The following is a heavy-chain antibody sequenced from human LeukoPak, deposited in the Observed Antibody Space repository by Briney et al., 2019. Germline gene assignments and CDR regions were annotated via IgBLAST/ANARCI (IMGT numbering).Heavy chain of an antibody. V-gene: IGHV3-7*01. CDR2: IKQDGSEK. J-gene: IGHJ4*02. Sequence: GGSLRLSCAASGFTFSSYWMSWVRQAPGKGLEWVANIKQDGSEKYYVDSVKGRFTISRDNAKNSLYLQMNSLRAGDTAVYYCARVRIVATKEGFDYWGQGTLVTVSS. CDR3: ARVRIVATKEGFDY. D-gene: IGHD5-12*01. CDR1: GFTFSSYW.